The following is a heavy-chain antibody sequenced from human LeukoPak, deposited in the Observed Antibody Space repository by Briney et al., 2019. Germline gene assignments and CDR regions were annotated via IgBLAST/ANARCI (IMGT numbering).Heavy chain of an antibody. CDR3: ARDQAWNRPYYYYGMDV. Sequence: GGSLRLSCAASGFTFSSYAMHWVRQAQGKGLEWVAVISYDGSNKYYADSVKGRFTISRDNSKNTLYLQMNSLRAEDTAVYYCARDQAWNRPYYYYGMDVWGQGTTVTVSS. D-gene: IGHD1-1*01. CDR1: GFTFSSYA. CDR2: ISYDGSNK. J-gene: IGHJ6*02. V-gene: IGHV3-30-3*01.